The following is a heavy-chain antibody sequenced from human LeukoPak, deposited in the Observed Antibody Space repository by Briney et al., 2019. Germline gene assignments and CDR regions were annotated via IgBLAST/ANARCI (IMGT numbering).Heavy chain of an antibody. J-gene: IGHJ4*02. CDR2: ISGSGGST. CDR3: AKTRDDYVWGSYRRHYYFDY. V-gene: IGHV3-23*01. CDR1: GFTFSSYA. Sequence: GGSLRLSCAASGFTFSSYAMSWVRQAPGKGLEWVSAISGSGGSTYYADSVKSRFTISRDNSKNTLYLQMNSLRAEDTAVYYCAKTRDDYVWGSYRRHYYFDYWGQGTLVTVSS. D-gene: IGHD3-16*02.